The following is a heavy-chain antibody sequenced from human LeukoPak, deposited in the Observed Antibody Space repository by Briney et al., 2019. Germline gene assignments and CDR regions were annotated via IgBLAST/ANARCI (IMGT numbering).Heavy chain of an antibody. Sequence: ASVKVSCKASGYTFTGYYMHWVRQAPGQGLEWMGRINPYSGGTNYAQKLQGRVNMTRDTSISTAYMELSRLRSDDTAVYYCASISGGWYWESFDYWGQGTLVTVSS. D-gene: IGHD3-10*01. V-gene: IGHV1-2*06. J-gene: IGHJ4*02. CDR2: INPYSGGT. CDR1: GYTFTGYY. CDR3: ASISGGWYWESFDY.